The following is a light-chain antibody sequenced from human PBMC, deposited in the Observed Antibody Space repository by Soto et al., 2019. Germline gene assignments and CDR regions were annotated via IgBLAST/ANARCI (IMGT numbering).Light chain of an antibody. CDR2: EVT. V-gene: IGLV2-14*03. CDR1: SSDVGRYNY. J-gene: IGLJ1*01. Sequence: QSVLTQPASVSGSPGQSITISCTGTSSDVGRYNYVSWYQQHQGKAPKLIIYEVTHRTSGLSNRFSGYKSGNTASLTISGLQAEDEADYYCSSYTTSSILYVFGTGTKVTVL. CDR3: SSYTTSSILYV.